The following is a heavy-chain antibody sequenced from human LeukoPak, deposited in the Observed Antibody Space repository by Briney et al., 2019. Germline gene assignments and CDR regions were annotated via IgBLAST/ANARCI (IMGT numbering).Heavy chain of an antibody. CDR1: PDSTTSNF. V-gene: IGHV4-4*02. J-gene: IGHJ4*02. CDR3: AREIVGGFNPGAY. Sequence: KPSETLSLTCTVSPDSTTSNFWSWVRQPPGKGLEWIGEIHRSGSTNYNPSLQSRVTISIDRSKNQIALELSSVTAAVTAVYYCAREIVGGFNPGAYWGQGTLVTVSS. D-gene: IGHD1-14*01. CDR2: IHRSGST.